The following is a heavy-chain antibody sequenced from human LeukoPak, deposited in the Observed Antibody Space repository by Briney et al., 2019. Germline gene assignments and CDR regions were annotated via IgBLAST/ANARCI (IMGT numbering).Heavy chain of an antibody. CDR2: IYTTGST. D-gene: IGHD3-10*01. Sequence: SETLSLTCTVSGGSISRYFWNWLRQPAGKGLEWIGRIYTTGSTNYNPSLKSRVTMSIDTSKNQFSLKLSSVTAADTAVYYCARPGPRWRYGSGSYYNNNWFDPWGQGTLVTVSS. J-gene: IGHJ5*02. V-gene: IGHV4-4*07. CDR3: ARPGPRWRYGSGSYYNNNWFDP. CDR1: GGSISRYF.